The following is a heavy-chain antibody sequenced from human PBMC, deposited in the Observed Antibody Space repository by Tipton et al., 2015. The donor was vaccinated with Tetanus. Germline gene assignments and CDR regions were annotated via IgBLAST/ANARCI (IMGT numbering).Heavy chain of an antibody. CDR3: ARHFGEMLYAPFRFDP. CDR1: GYFFDTHW. V-gene: IGHV5-51*01. D-gene: IGHD3-3*01. J-gene: IGHJ5*02. CDR2: IYPGDSDT. Sequence: QLVQSGAEMRKSGESLKISCKTSGYFFDTHWIAWVRQMPGKGLEWMGIIYPGDSDTRYSPSFQGQVTLPVDRSTATAYLQWGSLKASDTAIYYCARHFGEMLYAPFRFDPWGQGTLVTVSS.